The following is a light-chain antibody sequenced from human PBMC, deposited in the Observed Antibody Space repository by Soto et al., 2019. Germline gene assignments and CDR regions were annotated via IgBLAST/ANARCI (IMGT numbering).Light chain of an antibody. CDR3: QQLHGT. CDR1: QSVSSY. J-gene: IGKJ3*01. Sequence: EIVLTQSPATLSLSPGERATLSCRASQSVSSYLAWYQQKPGQAPRLLIYDSSNRATGIPARFSGSGSGTDFTLTISSLEPEDFAVYYCQQLHGTFGPGTKVDIK. CDR2: DSS. V-gene: IGKV3-11*01.